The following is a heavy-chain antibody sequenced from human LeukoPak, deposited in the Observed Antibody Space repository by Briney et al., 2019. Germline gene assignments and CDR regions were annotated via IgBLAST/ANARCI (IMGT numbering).Heavy chain of an antibody. V-gene: IGHV3-48*03. CDR1: GFTFSSYE. CDR2: ISSSGSTI. J-gene: IGHJ6*02. CDR3: ARDYYGSGSYFDNYYYGMDV. D-gene: IGHD3-10*01. Sequence: PGGSLRISCAASGFTFSSYEMYWVRQAPGKGLEWVSYISSSGSTIYYADSVKGRFTISRDNAKNSLYLQMNSLRAEDTAVYYCARDYYGSGSYFDNYYYGMDVWGQGTTVTVSS.